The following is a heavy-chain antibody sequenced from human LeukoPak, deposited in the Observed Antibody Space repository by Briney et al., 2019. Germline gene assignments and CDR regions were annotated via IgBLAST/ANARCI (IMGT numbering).Heavy chain of an antibody. J-gene: IGHJ3*02. D-gene: IGHD3-22*01. CDR1: GFTFSSYN. CDR2: ISSSSSTV. Sequence: GGSLRLSCAASGFTFSSYNMNWVRQAPGKGLEWVSYISSSSSTVYYADSVKGRFTISRDNSKNTLYLQMNSLRAEDTAVYYCARDRSSGYLDAFDIWGQGTMVTVSS. V-gene: IGHV3-48*01. CDR3: ARDRSSGYLDAFDI.